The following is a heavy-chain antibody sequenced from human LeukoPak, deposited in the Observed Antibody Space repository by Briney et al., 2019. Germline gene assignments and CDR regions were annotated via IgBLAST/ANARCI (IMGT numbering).Heavy chain of an antibody. CDR3: TKDFEGTFDP. CDR2: ISYDGSNK. Sequence: PGGSLRLSCAASGFTFSSYAMHWVRQAPGKGLEWVAVISYDGSNKYYADSVKGRFTISRDNSKNTLCLQMNSLRAEDTAVYYCTKDFEGTFDPWGQGTLVTVSS. CDR1: GFTFSSYA. J-gene: IGHJ5*02. V-gene: IGHV3-30-3*01.